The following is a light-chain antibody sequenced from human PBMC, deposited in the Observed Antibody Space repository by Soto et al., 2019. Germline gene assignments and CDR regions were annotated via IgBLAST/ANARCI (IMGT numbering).Light chain of an antibody. V-gene: IGKV1-39*01. CDR2: AAN. Sequence: DIPMTQSPSSLSASVGDRVTITCRASQTIGSYLNWYRQQPGKAPKLLIYAANTSQSGVPSRFSGSGSGTDFTLTISTLQPDDFATYYCQQSYSTPPTFGQGTKVEIK. J-gene: IGKJ1*01. CDR3: QQSYSTPPT. CDR1: QTIGSY.